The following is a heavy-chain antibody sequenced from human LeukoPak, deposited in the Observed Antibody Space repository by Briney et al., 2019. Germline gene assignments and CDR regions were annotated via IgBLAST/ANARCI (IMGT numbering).Heavy chain of an antibody. Sequence: PGGSLRLSCAASGFTFSDYYRSWIRQAPGKGLEWVSYISSSGSTIYYADSVKGRFTISRDNAKNSLYLQMHSPRAADTAVYYCSGGGYTFDYWGQGTLVTVSS. CDR3: SGGGYTFDY. CDR2: ISSSGSTI. J-gene: IGHJ4*02. D-gene: IGHD1-1*01. CDR1: GFTFSDYY. V-gene: IGHV3-11*01.